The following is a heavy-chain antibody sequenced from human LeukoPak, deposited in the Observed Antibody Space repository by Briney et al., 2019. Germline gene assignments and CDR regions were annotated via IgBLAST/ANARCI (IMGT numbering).Heavy chain of an antibody. CDR2: IRYDGSNK. V-gene: IGHV3-30*02. J-gene: IGHJ4*02. CDR1: GFTFSSYG. D-gene: IGHD6-19*01. Sequence: GGSLRLSCAASGFTFSSYGMHWVRQAPGKGLEWVAFIRYDGSNKYYADSVKGRFTISRDNSKNTLYLQMNSLRAEDTAVYYCARDSYSSGWYFDYWGQGTLVTVSS. CDR3: ARDSYSSGWYFDY.